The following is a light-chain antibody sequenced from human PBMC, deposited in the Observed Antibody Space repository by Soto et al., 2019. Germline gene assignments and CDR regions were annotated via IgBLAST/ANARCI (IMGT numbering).Light chain of an antibody. CDR1: QSVSSY. CDR2: DAS. J-gene: IGKJ3*01. V-gene: IGKV3-11*01. Sequence: EIVMTQSPATLSLSPWERATLSCRASQSVSSYLAWYQQKPGQAPRLLIYDASNRATGIPARFSGSGSGTDFTLTISSLEPEDFAVYYCQQRSQFTFGPGTKVDIK. CDR3: QQRSQFT.